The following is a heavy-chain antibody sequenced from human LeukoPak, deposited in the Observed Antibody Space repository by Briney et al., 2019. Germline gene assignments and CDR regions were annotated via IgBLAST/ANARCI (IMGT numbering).Heavy chain of an antibody. CDR2: ISPNSGGT. V-gene: IGHV1-2*02. D-gene: IGHD3-10*02. J-gene: IGHJ5*02. CDR1: GYXLTDYY. Sequence: VASVEVSCKASGYXLTDYYIHWVRQAPGQGLEWMGWISPNSGGTKSAENFQGRVTMTRDTSISTACMELSSLTSDDTAVYYCAAVRGDALPWGQGTLVTVSS. CDR3: AAVRGDALP.